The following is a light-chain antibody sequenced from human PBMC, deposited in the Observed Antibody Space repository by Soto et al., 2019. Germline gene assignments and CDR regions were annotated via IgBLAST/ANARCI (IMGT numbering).Light chain of an antibody. V-gene: IGKV1D-13*01. J-gene: IGKJ3*01. Sequence: AIQLTQSPSSLSASVGDRVTITCRASQAIKTSVAWYQQKPGEPPELLISDGSILESGVPSRFSGSGSGTDFTLTISSLQSEDFAPYYCQQYNYSPTFGPGTKVDLK. CDR1: QAIKTS. CDR3: QQYNYSPT. CDR2: DGS.